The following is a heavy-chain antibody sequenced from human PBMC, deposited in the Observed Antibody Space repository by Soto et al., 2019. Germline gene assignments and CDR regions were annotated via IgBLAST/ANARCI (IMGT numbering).Heavy chain of an antibody. Sequence: QVQLVQSGAEVKKPGASVKVSCKTSGYTFTNYGISWVRQAPGQGLEWMGTISVYNGYTNYAQNLQGRVTMTTDTSTSTAYMDPRSLSSDDTAVYYCARTDSGDYVPPLDYWGQGTLVTVSS. J-gene: IGHJ4*02. CDR1: GYTFTNYG. V-gene: IGHV1-18*01. CDR2: ISVYNGYT. CDR3: ARTDSGDYVPPLDY. D-gene: IGHD4-17*01.